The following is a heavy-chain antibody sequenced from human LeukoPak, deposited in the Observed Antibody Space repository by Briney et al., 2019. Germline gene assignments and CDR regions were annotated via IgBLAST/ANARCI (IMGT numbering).Heavy chain of an antibody. J-gene: IGHJ4*02. CDR3: ARGHYDTSGYYHLAY. CDR2: INPNSGAT. Sequence: ASVKVSCKASGCIFTGYFMHWVRQAPGQGLEWMGWINPNSGATNYAQNFQGRVTMTRDTSISTAYMELRSDDTAVYYCARGHYDTSGYYHLAYWGQGTLVTVSS. V-gene: IGHV1-2*02. D-gene: IGHD3-22*01. CDR1: GCIFTGYF.